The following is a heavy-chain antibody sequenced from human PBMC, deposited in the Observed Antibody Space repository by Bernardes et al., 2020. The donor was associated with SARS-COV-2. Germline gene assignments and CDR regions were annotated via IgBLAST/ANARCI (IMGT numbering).Heavy chain of an antibody. CDR1: GGSISTFY. D-gene: IGHD2-21*01. CDR3: TRAIGDNTFDH. CDR2: IHSGRA. Sequence: SETLSLTCSVSGGSISTFYWAWIRQPPGKGLQFIAYIHSGRANYSPSLKSRVTISVDTSKNQFSLNLYSVTAADTAVYFCTRAIGDNTFDHWGQGTLVTVSS. J-gene: IGHJ4*02. V-gene: IGHV4-59*01.